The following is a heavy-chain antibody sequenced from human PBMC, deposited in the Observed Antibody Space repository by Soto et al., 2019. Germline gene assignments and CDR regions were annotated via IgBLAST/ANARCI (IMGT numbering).Heavy chain of an antibody. D-gene: IGHD3-22*01. V-gene: IGHV3-48*03. J-gene: IGHJ6*02. CDR3: ASGDYYDSSGYYYYYYYGMDV. CDR2: ISSSGSTI. Sequence: SGGSLRLSCAASGFTFSSYEMNWVRQAPGKGLEWVSYISSSGSTIYYADSVKGRFTISRDNAKNSLYLQMNSLRAEDTAVYYCASGDYYDSSGYYYYYYYGMDVWGQGTTVTVSS. CDR1: GFTFSSYE.